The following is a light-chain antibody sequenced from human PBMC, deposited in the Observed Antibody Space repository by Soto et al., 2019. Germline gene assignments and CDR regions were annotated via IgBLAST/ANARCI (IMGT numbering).Light chain of an antibody. CDR3: AKWDDSLRVYV. V-gene: IGLV1-47*01. CDR1: NSRSGSNY. CDR2: RND. Sequence: QSALPQPPSASGTPGQRVTISCSTTNSRSGSNYVYWYQQLPAAAPKLLIYRNDQRPSGVPDRFSASKSGTSASLAISGLRSEDEADYFCAKWDDSLRVYVFGSGTRSPS. J-gene: IGLJ1*01.